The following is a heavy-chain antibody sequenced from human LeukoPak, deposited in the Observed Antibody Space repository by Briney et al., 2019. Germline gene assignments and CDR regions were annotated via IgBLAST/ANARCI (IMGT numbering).Heavy chain of an antibody. CDR3: ASGRLSAKGFDY. J-gene: IGHJ4*02. CDR1: GFTVSSNY. D-gene: IGHD2-8*01. Sequence: GGSLRLSCAASGFTVSSNYISWVRQAPGKGLEWVSVIYSGGDTDYADSVKGRFIISRDNSKNTVYLQMNSLRAEDTAVYYCASGRLSAKGFDYWGQGTLVTVSS. CDR2: IYSGGDT. V-gene: IGHV3-66*01.